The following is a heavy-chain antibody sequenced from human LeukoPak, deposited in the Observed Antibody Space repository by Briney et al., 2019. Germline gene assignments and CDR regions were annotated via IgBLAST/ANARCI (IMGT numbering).Heavy chain of an antibody. V-gene: IGHV3-30*18. CDR2: ISYDGSNK. J-gene: IGHJ4*02. Sequence: GGSLRLSCAASRFTFSSYGMHWVRQAPGKGLEWVAVISYDGSNKYYADSVKGRFTISRDNSKNTLYLQMNSLRAEDTAVYYCAKGRYYYDSSGYLNYWGQGTLVTVSS. CDR3: AKGRYYYDSSGYLNY. D-gene: IGHD3-22*01. CDR1: RFTFSSYG.